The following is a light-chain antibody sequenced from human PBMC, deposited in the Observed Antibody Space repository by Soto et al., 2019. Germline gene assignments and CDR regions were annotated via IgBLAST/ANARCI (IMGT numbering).Light chain of an antibody. V-gene: IGKV4-1*01. Sequence: DIVMTQSPDSLAVSLGERATINCKSSQSVLSSSNNQNHLSWYQQKPGQPPRLLIYWASTRESGVPDRFSGGGSGTDFTLTISSRQAEDVAVYYCQQYYTTPRTFGGGTKVEI. CDR2: WAS. CDR1: QSVLSSSNNQNH. CDR3: QQYYTTPRT. J-gene: IGKJ4*01.